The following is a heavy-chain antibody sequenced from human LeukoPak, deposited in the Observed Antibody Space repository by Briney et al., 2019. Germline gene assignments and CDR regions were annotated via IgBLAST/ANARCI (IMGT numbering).Heavy chain of an antibody. V-gene: IGHV3-23*01. Sequence: GGSLRLSCAASGFTFSSYAMTWIRQAPGRGLEWVSSISGSGGSTYYADSVKGRFTISRDNSRNMLFLQMNSLRADDTAVYYCAKDLVVGALDYWGQGTLVTVSS. CDR3: AKDLVVGALDY. CDR1: GFTFSSYA. CDR2: ISGSGGST. J-gene: IGHJ4*02. D-gene: IGHD1-26*01.